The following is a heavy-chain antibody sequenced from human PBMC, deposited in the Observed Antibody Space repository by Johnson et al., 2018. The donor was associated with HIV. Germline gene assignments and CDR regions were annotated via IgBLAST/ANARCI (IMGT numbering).Heavy chain of an antibody. J-gene: IGHJ3*02. CDR1: GFTFSDYY. V-gene: IGHV3-11*04. D-gene: IGHD3-22*01. CDR3: ARKGSSGFGGIDAFDI. Sequence: QVQLVDPPGLVKPGGSLRLSCAASGFTFSDYYVSWVRQAPAKGLEWVSYISNSGTTIDYAASVKGRFTISRDNAKKSLYLQMNSLRVEDTAVYYCARKGSSGFGGIDAFDIWGQGTMVTVSS. CDR2: ISNSGTTI.